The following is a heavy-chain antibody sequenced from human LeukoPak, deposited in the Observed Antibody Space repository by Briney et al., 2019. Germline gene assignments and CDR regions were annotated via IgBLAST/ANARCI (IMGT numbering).Heavy chain of an antibody. CDR2: IQNDASTE. D-gene: IGHD2-21*01. CDR1: GFTFSSYG. V-gene: IGHV3-33*05. J-gene: IGHJ4*02. Sequence: GRSLRLSCAASGFTFSSYGMHWVRQAPGKGLEWVAVIQNDASTENFADSVKGRFTISRDNSKNTVFLQMNSLRVEDTAVYYCARELSQIVWGGLDYGGQGTLVSVSS. CDR3: ARELSQIVWGGLDY.